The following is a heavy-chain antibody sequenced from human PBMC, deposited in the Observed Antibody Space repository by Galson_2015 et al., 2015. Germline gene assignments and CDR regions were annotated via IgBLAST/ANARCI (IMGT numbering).Heavy chain of an antibody. J-gene: IGHJ3*02. Sequence: SLRLSCAASGFTFGDYAMSWFRQAPGKGLEWVGFIRSKAYGGTTEYAASVKGRFTISRDDSKSIAYLQMNSLKTEDTAVYYCTREGPGYCSSTSCYVAFDIWGQGTMVTVSS. D-gene: IGHD2-2*01. CDR2: IRSKAYGGTT. V-gene: IGHV3-49*03. CDR1: GFTFGDYA. CDR3: TREGPGYCSSTSCYVAFDI.